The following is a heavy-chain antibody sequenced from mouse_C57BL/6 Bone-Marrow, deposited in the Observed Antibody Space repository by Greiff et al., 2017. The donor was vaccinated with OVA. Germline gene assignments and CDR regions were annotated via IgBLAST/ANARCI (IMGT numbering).Heavy chain of an antibody. Sequence: EVKLVESGGGLVKPGGSLKLSCAASGFTFSDYGMHWVRQAPEKGLEWVAYISSGSSTIYYADTVKGRFTISRDNAKNTLFLQMTSLRSEDTAMYYCARGKLVFAYWGQGTLVTVSA. D-gene: IGHD4-1*01. J-gene: IGHJ3*01. CDR3: ARGKLVFAY. CDR2: ISSGSSTI. CDR1: GFTFSDYG. V-gene: IGHV5-17*01.